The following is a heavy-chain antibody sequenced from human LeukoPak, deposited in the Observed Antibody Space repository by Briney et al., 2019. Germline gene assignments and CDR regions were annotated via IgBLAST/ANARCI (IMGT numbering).Heavy chain of an antibody. CDR1: GYSFTSGHY. CDR3: ARELPGDAHDI. J-gene: IGHJ3*02. V-gene: IGHV4-38-2*02. Sequence: SETLSLTCSVSGYSFTSGHYWGWIRQPPGKGLEWIANIYHTGSAHYNPSLKSRVTISVDTSKNQFSLRLTSVTAADAAVYYCARELPGDAHDIWGQGTLVTVSS. CDR2: IYHTGSA.